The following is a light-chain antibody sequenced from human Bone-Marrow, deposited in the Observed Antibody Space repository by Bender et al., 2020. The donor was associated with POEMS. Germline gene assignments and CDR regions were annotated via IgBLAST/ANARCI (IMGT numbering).Light chain of an antibody. CDR1: SGSIASNF. CDR3: QSYATRPCV. J-gene: IGLJ3*02. Sequence: KFLLTQPHSVSESPGKTVAISCTRSSGSIASNFVQWYQQRPGSAPTTVIYEDNQRPSGVPDRFSGSIDWHSNSASLAVSGLKTEDEAVYYCQSYATRPCVFGGGTHLPVL. V-gene: IGLV6-57*03. CDR2: EDN.